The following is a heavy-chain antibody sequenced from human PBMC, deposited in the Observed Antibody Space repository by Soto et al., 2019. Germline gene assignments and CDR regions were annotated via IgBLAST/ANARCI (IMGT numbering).Heavy chain of an antibody. J-gene: IGHJ4*02. Sequence: YAMYWVRQAPGKGLEWVAVITHDGSQKYYADYVKGRFTISRDNSKNTRYLQMNSLRKDDTAVYYCARDPFYYDSDIVPPPSRGFDYWGQGTLVTVSS. D-gene: IGHD3-22*01. CDR1: YA. CDR2: ITHDGSQK. V-gene: IGHV3-30*04. CDR3: ARDPFYYDSDIVPPPSRGFDY.